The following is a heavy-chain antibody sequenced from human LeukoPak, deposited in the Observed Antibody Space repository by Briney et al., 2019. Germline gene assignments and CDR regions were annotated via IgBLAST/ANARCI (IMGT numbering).Heavy chain of an antibody. J-gene: IGHJ3*02. D-gene: IGHD1-20*01. CDR3: AREPPSITGGDAFDI. Sequence: PSETLSLTCTVSGGSISSYYWSWIRQPPGKGLEWIGYIYYSGSTNYNPSLKSRVTISVDTSKNQFSLKLSSVTAADTAVYYCAREPPSITGGDAFDIWGQGTMVTVSS. V-gene: IGHV4-59*01. CDR2: IYYSGST. CDR1: GGSISSYY.